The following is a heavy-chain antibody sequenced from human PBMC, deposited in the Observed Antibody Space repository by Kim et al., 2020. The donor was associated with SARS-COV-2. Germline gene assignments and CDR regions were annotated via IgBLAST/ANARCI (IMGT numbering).Heavy chain of an antibody. CDR2: IYSGGST. J-gene: IGHJ5*02. D-gene: IGHD3-22*01. CDR3: ARGDHYYGSSGYYYGWFDP. V-gene: IGHV3-66*01. CDR1: GFTVSSNY. Sequence: GGSLRLSCAASGFTVSSNYMSWVRQAPGKGLEWVSVIYSGGSTYYADSVKGRFTISRDNSKNTLYLQMNSLRAEDTAVYYCARGDHYYGSSGYYYGWFDPWGQGTLVTVSS.